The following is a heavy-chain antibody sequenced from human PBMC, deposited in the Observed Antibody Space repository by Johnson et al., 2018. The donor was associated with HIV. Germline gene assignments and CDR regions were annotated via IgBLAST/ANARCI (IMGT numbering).Heavy chain of an antibody. CDR2: IYSGGST. J-gene: IGHJ3*02. Sequence: EQLVESGGGLIQPGGSLRLSCAASGFTVSSNFMSWVRQAPGKGLEWVSVIYSGGSTYYADSVKGRFTLSRDNSKNTLYLQMNSLRAEDTAVYYCAKEGADYNFWSGYSSNAFDIWGQGTMVTVSS. D-gene: IGHD3-3*01. CDR3: AKEGADYNFWSGYSSNAFDI. V-gene: IGHV3-53*01. CDR1: GFTVSSNF.